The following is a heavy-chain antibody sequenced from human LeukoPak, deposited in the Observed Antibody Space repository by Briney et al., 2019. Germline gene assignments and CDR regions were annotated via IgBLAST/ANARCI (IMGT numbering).Heavy chain of an antibody. CDR3: ARDRTAYYYDSSGPPHY. V-gene: IGHV3-30*04. Sequence: GRSLRLSCAASGFTFSSYAMHWVRQAPGKGLEGVAVISYDGINKYYADSVKGRFTISRDNSKNTLYLQMNSLRAEDTAVYYCARDRTAYYYDSSGPPHYWGQGTLVTVSS. CDR1: GFTFSSYA. D-gene: IGHD3-22*01. CDR2: ISYDGINK. J-gene: IGHJ4*02.